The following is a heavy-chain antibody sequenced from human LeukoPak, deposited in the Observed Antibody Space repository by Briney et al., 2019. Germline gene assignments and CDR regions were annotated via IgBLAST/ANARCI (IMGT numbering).Heavy chain of an antibody. D-gene: IGHD5-12*01. CDR1: GFTFTTYT. V-gene: IGHV3-23*01. J-gene: IGHJ3*02. Sequence: GGSLRLSCAASGFTFTTYTMSWVRQAPGKGVEWVSAISGSGGSTYYADSVKGRFTISRDNSKNTLYLQMNSLRAEDTAVYYCAKVSPYSGYVGHAFDIWGQGTMVTVSS. CDR2: ISGSGGST. CDR3: AKVSPYSGYVGHAFDI.